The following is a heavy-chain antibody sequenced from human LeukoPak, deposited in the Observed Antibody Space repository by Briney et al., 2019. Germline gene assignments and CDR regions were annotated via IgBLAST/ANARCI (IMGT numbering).Heavy chain of an antibody. Sequence: PSETLSLTCSVSGGSISSSTYYWVWVRQTPEKGLEWIASINYSGTTYHNPSLRGRVTISVDTFKTQFSLRLSSVTAADTATYFCARGSYIISSGYYRPFDNWGQGIRVIVSS. CDR2: INYSGTT. J-gene: IGHJ4*02. CDR3: ARGSYIISSGYYRPFDN. D-gene: IGHD3-3*01. CDR1: GGSISSSTYY. V-gene: IGHV4-39*01.